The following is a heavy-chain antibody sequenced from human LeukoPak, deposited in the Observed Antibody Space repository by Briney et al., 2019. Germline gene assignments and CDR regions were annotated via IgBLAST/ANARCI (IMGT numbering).Heavy chain of an antibody. V-gene: IGHV4-34*01. J-gene: IGHJ4*02. CDR1: GGSFSGYY. CDR3: ARGSVRIVPAATRIPFDY. CDR2: INHSGST. Sequence: SGTLSLTCAVYGGSFSGYYWSWIRQPPGKGLEWIGEINHSGSTNYNPSPKSRVTISVDTSKNQFSLKLSSVTAADTAVYYCARGSVRIVPAATRIPFDYWGRGTLVTVSS. D-gene: IGHD2-2*01.